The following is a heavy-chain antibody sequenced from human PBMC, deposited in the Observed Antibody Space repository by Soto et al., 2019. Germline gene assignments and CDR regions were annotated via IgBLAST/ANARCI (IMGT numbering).Heavy chain of an antibody. CDR1: GGTFSSYA. CDR2: IIPIFGTA. V-gene: IGHV1-69*01. D-gene: IGHD3-22*01. J-gene: IGHJ4*02. Sequence: QVQLVQSGAEVKKPGSSVKVSCKASGGTFSSYAISWVRQAPGQGLEWMGGIIPIFGTANYAQKFQGRVTTTADESTSTAYMELSSLRSEDTAVYYCARVTVPYDSSGYYFDYWGQGTLVTVSS. CDR3: ARVTVPYDSSGYYFDY.